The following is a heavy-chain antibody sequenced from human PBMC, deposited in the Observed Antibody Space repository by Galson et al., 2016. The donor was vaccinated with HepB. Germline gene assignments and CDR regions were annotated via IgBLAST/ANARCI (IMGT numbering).Heavy chain of an antibody. Sequence: SLRLSCAASKFTFRNYAMSWVRQAPGKGLEWVAVIWHDGSNKYYADSVKGRFTISRDSSTLYPQMNSLRAEDTAVYYCARDRLASGNHLDYWGQGTLVTVSS. CDR1: KFTFRNYA. V-gene: IGHV3-33*08. CDR3: ARDRLASGNHLDY. D-gene: IGHD4-23*01. J-gene: IGHJ4*02. CDR2: IWHDGSNK.